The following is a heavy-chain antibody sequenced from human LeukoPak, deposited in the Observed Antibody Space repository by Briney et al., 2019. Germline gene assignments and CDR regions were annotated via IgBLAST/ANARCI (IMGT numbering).Heavy chain of an antibody. V-gene: IGHV1-8*03. CDR3: ARLITGSSWSDYYMDV. Sequence: ASVKVSCKASGYTFTSYDINWVRQATGQGLEWMGWMNPNSGNTGYAQRFQGRVTITRNTSISTAYMELSSLRSEDTAVYYCARLITGSSWSDYYMDVWGKGTTVTVSS. D-gene: IGHD6-13*01. CDR2: MNPNSGNT. CDR1: GYTFTSYD. J-gene: IGHJ6*03.